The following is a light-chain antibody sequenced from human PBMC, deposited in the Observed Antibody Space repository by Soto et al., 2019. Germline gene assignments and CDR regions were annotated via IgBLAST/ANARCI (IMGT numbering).Light chain of an antibody. CDR2: DAS. CDR1: QSISSY. J-gene: IGKJ1*01. V-gene: IGKV3-11*01. CDR3: QQLTDWPPQWT. Sequence: EVVLTQSPDTLSLPPGERATLSCRASQSISSYLAWYQQKPGQAPRLLIYDASSRATGIPARFSGSGSGTDLTLTISSLEPEDFAVYYCQQLTDWPPQWTFGQGTQVEIK.